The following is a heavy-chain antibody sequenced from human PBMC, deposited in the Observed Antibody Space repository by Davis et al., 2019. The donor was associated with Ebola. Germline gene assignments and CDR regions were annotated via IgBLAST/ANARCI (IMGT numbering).Heavy chain of an antibody. Sequence: GESLKISCAASGFIFRNYAMMWVRQAPGKGLEWVSTIDGPTTNTHYGDSVKGRFTISRDNSKNTLFLQMDSLRPEDTAMYYCSSWVSSHFDFWGRGTLVTVSS. D-gene: IGHD6-13*01. V-gene: IGHV3-23*05. CDR2: IDGPTTNT. CDR1: GFIFRNYA. CDR3: SSWVSSHFDF. J-gene: IGHJ4*02.